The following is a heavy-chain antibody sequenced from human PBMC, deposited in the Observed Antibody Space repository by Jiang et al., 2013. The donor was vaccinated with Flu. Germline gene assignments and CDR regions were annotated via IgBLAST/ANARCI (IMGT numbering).Heavy chain of an antibody. CDR3: ARDFGNYYGRGYMDV. CDR2: VQIDGTT. J-gene: IGHJ6*03. CDR1: GASIYGYS. D-gene: IGHD3-10*01. Sequence: GPGLVKPSETLSLTCTVFGASIYGYSCNWIRQPAGKGLEWIGRVQIDGTTNSSPSLKSRLTMSVDTSNDQFSLRLTSVTAADSAMYYCARDFGNYYGRGYMDVWGKGTTVTVSS. V-gene: IGHV4-4*07.